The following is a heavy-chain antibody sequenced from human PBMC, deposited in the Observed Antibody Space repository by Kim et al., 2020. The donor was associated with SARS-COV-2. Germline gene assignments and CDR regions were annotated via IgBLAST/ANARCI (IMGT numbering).Heavy chain of an antibody. D-gene: IGHD3-10*01. CDR3: AKGVNSGTSCWAG. J-gene: IGHJ2*01. CDR2: ISGGGDST. V-gene: IGHV3-23*01. CDR1: GFTLRSYT. Sequence: GGSLRLSCAVSGFTLRSYTMGWVRQAPGKGLEWVSPISGGGDSTHTADSAKGRFTISRANSNSTLYLQLESLTVNTTAVYDCAKGVNSGTSCWAGRGR.